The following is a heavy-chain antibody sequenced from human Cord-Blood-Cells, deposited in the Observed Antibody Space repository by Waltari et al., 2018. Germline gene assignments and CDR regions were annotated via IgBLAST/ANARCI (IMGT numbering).Heavy chain of an antibody. J-gene: IGHJ4*02. V-gene: IGHV3-21*01. D-gene: IGHD6-6*01. CDR3: ARVKVRQLVPLNNIDY. Sequence: EVQLVESGGGLVKPGGSLRLSCAAPGFTFSSYSMNWVRQAPGKGLEWVSSISSSSSYIYYADSVKGRFTISRDNAKNSLYLQMNSLRAEDTAVYYCARVKVRQLVPLNNIDYWGQGTLVTVSS. CDR1: GFTFSSYS. CDR2: ISSSSSYI.